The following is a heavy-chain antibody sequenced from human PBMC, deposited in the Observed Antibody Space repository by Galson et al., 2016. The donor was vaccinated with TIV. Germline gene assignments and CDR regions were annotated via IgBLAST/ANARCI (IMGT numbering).Heavy chain of an antibody. Sequence: SVKVSCKASGYRFSDYYIHWVRQAPGQGLEWMGWVNPNSGGTNFPQKFQDRVTVTTDTSISTMYMELTRLRPDDTATYFCAKARPLRGKGAFDIWGQGTVITVSP. CDR1: GYRFSDYY. J-gene: IGHJ3*02. D-gene: IGHD1-26*01. CDR2: VNPNSGGT. V-gene: IGHV1-2*02. CDR3: AKARPLRGKGAFDI.